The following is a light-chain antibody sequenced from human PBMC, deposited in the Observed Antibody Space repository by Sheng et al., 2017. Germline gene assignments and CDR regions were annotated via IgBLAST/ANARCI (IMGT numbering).Light chain of an antibody. CDR2: EAS. J-gene: IGKJ3*01. Sequence: EIVLTQSPTTLSLSPGERATLSCRASQSVSSYLAWFQQKPGQAPRLLIYEASNRATGIPARFSGSGSGTDFTLTISSLEPGDFAVYYCQQRASWPYTFGPGTKVDFK. CDR1: QSVSSY. V-gene: IGKV3-11*01. CDR3: QQRASWPYT.